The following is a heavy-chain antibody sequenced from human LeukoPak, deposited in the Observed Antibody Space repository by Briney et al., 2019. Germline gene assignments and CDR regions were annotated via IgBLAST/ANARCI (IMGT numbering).Heavy chain of an antibody. J-gene: IGHJ4*02. D-gene: IGHD3-22*01. CDR1: GFTFSSYS. Sequence: GGSLRLSCAASGFTFSSYSMNWVRQAPGKGLEWVSAISGSGGSTYYADSVKGRFTISRDNSKNTLYLQMNSLRAEDTAVYYCAATGTSSARGYYYFYWGQGTLVTVSS. V-gene: IGHV3-23*01. CDR2: ISGSGGST. CDR3: AATGTSSARGYYYFY.